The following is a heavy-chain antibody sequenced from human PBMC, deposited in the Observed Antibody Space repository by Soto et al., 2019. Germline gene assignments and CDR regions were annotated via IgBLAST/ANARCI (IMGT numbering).Heavy chain of an antibody. CDR1: GFTFSSYA. Sequence: VQLLESGGGLVQPGGSLRLSCAASGFTFSSYAMSWVRQAPGKGLEWVSGITSSGGSTYYADSVKGRFTISRDNSKKTLYLQMNSLRAEDTAVYYCASSTAMVTTQIDYWGQGTLVTVSS. J-gene: IGHJ4*02. CDR3: ASSTAMVTTQIDY. D-gene: IGHD5-18*01. V-gene: IGHV3-23*01. CDR2: ITSSGGST.